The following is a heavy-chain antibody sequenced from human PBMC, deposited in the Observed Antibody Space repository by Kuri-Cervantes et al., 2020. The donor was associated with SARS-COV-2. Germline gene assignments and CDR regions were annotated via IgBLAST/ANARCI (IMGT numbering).Heavy chain of an antibody. CDR1: GFTFSSYG. CDR2: IRYDGSNK. D-gene: IGHD3-22*01. V-gene: IGHV3-30*02. Sequence: GGSLRLSCAASGFTFSSYGMHWVRQAPGKGLEWVAFIRYDGSNKYYADSVKGRFTISRDNSKNTLYLQMNSLRAEDTAVYYCAKDMYYDSSGFYDAFGIWGQGTMVTVSS. CDR3: AKDMYYDSSGFYDAFGI. J-gene: IGHJ3*02.